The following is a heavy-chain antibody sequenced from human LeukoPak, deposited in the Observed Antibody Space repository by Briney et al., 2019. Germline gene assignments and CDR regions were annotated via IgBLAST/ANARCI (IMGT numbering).Heavy chain of an antibody. CDR2: ISYSGNT. CDR3: SRLTHSYYSDTSGYYPYYYMDV. CDR1: GDSITTNSYW. V-gene: IGHV4-39*02. J-gene: IGHJ6*03. D-gene: IGHD3-22*01. Sequence: SETLSLTCSISGDSITTNSYWWGWIRQSPGKGLEWIGRISYSGNTYYNPSLKSRVTISVDTSKNHFSLRLSSVTAADTAVYYCSRLTHSYYSDTSGYYPYYYMDVWGEGTTVAVSS.